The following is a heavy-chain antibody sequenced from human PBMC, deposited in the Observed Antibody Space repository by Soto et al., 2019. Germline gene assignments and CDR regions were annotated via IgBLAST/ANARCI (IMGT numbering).Heavy chain of an antibody. CDR2: ISGSGGST. Sequence: GGSLRLSCAASGFTFSSYAMSWVRQAPGKGLEWVSAISGSGGSTYYADSVKGRFTISRDNSKNTLYLQMNSLRAEDTAVYYCAKAIQRGYCSSTSGPTLYYYYGMDVWGQGTTVTVSS. CDR1: GFTFSSYA. J-gene: IGHJ6*02. CDR3: AKAIQRGYCSSTSGPTLYYYYGMDV. D-gene: IGHD2-2*03. V-gene: IGHV3-23*01.